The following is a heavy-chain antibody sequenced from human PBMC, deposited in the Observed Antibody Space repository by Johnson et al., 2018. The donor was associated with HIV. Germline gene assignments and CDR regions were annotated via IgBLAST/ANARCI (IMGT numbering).Heavy chain of an antibody. V-gene: IGHV3-9*01. CDR1: GFTFDDYA. Sequence: VQLVESGGGVVQPGRSLRLSCAASGFTFDDYAMHWVRQAPGKGLEWVSGISWNSGSIGHADSVKGRFTISRDNAKNSLYLQMNRLRAEDTAVYYCASQGIVVEIHDAFDIWGQGTMVTVSS. J-gene: IGHJ3*02. CDR3: ASQGIVVEIHDAFDI. CDR2: ISWNSGSI. D-gene: IGHD2-2*01.